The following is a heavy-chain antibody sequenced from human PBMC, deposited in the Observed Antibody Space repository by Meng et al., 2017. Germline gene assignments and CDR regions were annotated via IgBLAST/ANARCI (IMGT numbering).Heavy chain of an antibody. J-gene: IGHJ4*02. CDR2: ISYDGSNK. Sequence: GESLKISCAASGFTFSSYAMHWVRQAPGKGLEWVAAISYDGSNKYYADSVKGRFTISRDNSKNTLYLQMNSLKAGDTAVYYCAKVNYGSGSYHPGDYWGQGTLVTVSS. V-gene: IGHV3-30*04. D-gene: IGHD3-10*01. CDR3: AKVNYGSGSYHPGDY. CDR1: GFTFSSYA.